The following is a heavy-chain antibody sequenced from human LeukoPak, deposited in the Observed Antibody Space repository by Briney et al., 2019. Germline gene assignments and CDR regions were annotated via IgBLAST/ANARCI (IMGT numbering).Heavy chain of an antibody. CDR2: INPSGGST. D-gene: IGHD1-26*01. Sequence: APVKVSCKASGYTFTSYYMHWVRQAPGQGLEWMGIINPSGGSTSYAQKFQGRVTMTRDTSTSTVYMELSSLRSEDTAVYYCARDRSGSYTYYYGMDVWGQGTTVTVSS. J-gene: IGHJ6*02. V-gene: IGHV1-46*01. CDR1: GYTFTSYY. CDR3: ARDRSGSYTYYYGMDV.